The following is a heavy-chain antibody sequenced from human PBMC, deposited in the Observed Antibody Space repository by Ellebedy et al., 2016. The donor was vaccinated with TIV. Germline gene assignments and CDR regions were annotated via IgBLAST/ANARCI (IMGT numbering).Heavy chain of an antibody. D-gene: IGHD3-3*01. V-gene: IGHV3-21*01. CDR1: GFTFSASA. J-gene: IGHJ4*02. CDR2: INSYSSHI. CDR3: ASDPTTYLRSGHFDS. Sequence: GESLKISCEASGFTFSASAMNWVRQAPGKGLEWVSSINSYSSHIYYAGSVKGRFTISRDNAKNSLSLQMDSLRTDDTAVYYCASDPTTYLRSGHFDSWGQGILVTVSS.